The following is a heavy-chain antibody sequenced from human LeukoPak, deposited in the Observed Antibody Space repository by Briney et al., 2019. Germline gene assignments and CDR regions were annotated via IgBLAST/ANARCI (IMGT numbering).Heavy chain of an antibody. V-gene: IGHV3-7*05. J-gene: IGHJ4*02. CDR1: GFTFGSYW. CDR3: AKEGYRYGYAIDY. Sequence: GGSLRLSCAASGFTFGSYWMSWVRQAPGKGLEWVANIKQDGSQKYHVDSLKDRFTISRDNAKNSLYLQMNSLRAEDTAVYYCAKEGYRYGYAIDYWGQGTLVTVSS. D-gene: IGHD5-18*01. CDR2: IKQDGSQK.